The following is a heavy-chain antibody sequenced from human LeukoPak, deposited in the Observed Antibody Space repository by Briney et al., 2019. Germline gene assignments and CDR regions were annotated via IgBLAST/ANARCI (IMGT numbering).Heavy chain of an antibody. V-gene: IGHV3-7*04. D-gene: IGHD3-10*01. CDR2: IKRDGSDT. CDR3: ARDAYGSGSHDY. CDR1: GFTFNSYW. J-gene: IGHJ4*02. Sequence: GGSLRLSCAAYGFTFNSYWMSWVRQAAGKGLEWVASIKRDGSDTHYVDSVKGRFTIARDNAKNSLFLQMNSLTAEDTALYYCARDAYGSGSHDYWGQGNLVTVSS.